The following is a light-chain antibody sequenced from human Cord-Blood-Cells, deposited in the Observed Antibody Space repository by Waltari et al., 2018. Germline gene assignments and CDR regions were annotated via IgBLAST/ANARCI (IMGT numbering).Light chain of an antibody. V-gene: IGKV3-15*01. CDR3: QQYNNWPPYT. CDR2: GAS. J-gene: IGKJ2*01. Sequence: EIVMTQSPATLSVSPGERATLSCRASQSVSSNLAWYQQKPGQAPMLLIYGASTRATGIPARFSGSGSGTEFTLTISSLQSGDFAVYYCQQYNNWPPYTFGQGTKLEIK. CDR1: QSVSSN.